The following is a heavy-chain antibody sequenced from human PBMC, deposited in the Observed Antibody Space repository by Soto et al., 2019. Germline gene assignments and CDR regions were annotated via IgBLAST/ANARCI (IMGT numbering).Heavy chain of an antibody. J-gene: IGHJ4*02. CDR3: ARGGWQYQLLTFDY. Sequence: VASVKVSCKASGYTFTSYDINWVRQATGQGLEWMGWMNPNSGNTGYAQKFQGRVTMTRNTSISTAYMELSSLRSEDTAVYYCARGGWQYQLLTFDYWGQGTLVTVSS. V-gene: IGHV1-8*01. CDR1: GYTFTSYD. CDR2: MNPNSGNT. D-gene: IGHD2-2*01.